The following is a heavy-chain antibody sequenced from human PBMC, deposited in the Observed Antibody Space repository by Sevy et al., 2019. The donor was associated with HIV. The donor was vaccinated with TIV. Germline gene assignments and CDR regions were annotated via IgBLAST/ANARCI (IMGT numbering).Heavy chain of an antibody. CDR2: ISSNSSTI. CDR1: GFTFSSYS. V-gene: IGHV3-48*01. J-gene: IGHJ6*02. Sequence: GGSLRLSCAASGFTFSSYSMNWVRQAPGEGLEGGSYISSNSSTIYYADSVKGRFTISRDNAKNSLYLLLNSLRAEDTAVYYCARDPACSSTSCYRYYYGMDVWGQGTTVTVSS. D-gene: IGHD2-2*01. CDR3: ARDPACSSTSCYRYYYGMDV.